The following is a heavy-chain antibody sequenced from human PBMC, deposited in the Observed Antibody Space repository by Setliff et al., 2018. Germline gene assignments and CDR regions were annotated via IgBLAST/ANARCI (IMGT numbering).Heavy chain of an antibody. Sequence: ASVKVSCKASAYTFTSYAMNWVRQAPGQGLEWMGWINTNTGNPTYAQGCTGRFVFSLDTSVSTAYLQISSLKAEDTAVYYCASARPHFGVVIRSPPDYWGQGPLVTVSS. CDR2: INTNTGNP. CDR1: AYTFTSYA. CDR3: ASARPHFGVVIRSPPDY. D-gene: IGHD3-3*01. V-gene: IGHV7-4-1*02. J-gene: IGHJ4*02.